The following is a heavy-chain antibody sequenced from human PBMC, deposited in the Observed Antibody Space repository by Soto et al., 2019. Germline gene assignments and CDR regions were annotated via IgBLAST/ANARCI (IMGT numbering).Heavy chain of an antibody. Sequence: PVNGSRTPSGYRISVDHMYRGILAPEQGLEWMGIINPSGGSTSYAQKFQGRVTMTRDTSTSTVYMELSSLRSEDMAVYYCEKDRHSNSSDFEYWRQGTLVTVSS. V-gene: IGHV1-46*01. CDR2: INPSGGST. D-gene: IGHD4-4*01. J-gene: IGHJ4*02. CDR3: EKDRHSNSSDFEY. CDR1: GYRISVDH.